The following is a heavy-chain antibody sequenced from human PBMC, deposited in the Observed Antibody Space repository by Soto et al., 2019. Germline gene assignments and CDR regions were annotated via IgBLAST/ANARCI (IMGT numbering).Heavy chain of an antibody. CDR1: NASISSYY. CDR3: VRGSCSSASCYTGDY. CDR2: IYFTGST. J-gene: IGHJ4*02. Sequence: PSETLSLTCTVSNASISSYYWSWIRQPPGKGLEWIGYIYFTGSTNYNPSLKSRVTISVDTSKNHFSLKLSSVTAGDTAVYYCVRGSCSSASCYTGDYWGQGILVTVSA. V-gene: IGHV4-59*01. D-gene: IGHD2-2*02.